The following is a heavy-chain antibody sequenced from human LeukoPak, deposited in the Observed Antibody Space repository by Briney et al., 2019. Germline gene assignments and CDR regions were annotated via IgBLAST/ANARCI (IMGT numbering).Heavy chain of an antibody. Sequence: GGSLRLSCAASGFTFSSYEMNWVRQAPGKGLEWVSYISSGGGNIYYADSVKGRFTISRDNAKSSLYLQMTRLRAEDTAVFYCARALPVAVSVFFDSWGQGTLVTVSS. CDR3: ARALPVAVSVFFDS. V-gene: IGHV3-48*03. CDR1: GFTFSSYE. CDR2: ISSGGGNI. D-gene: IGHD2-2*01. J-gene: IGHJ4*02.